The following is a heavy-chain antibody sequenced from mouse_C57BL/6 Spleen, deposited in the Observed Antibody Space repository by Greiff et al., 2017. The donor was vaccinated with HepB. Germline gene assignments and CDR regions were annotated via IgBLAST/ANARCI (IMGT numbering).Heavy chain of an antibody. CDR1: GYTFTDYE. D-gene: IGHD2-2*01. Sequence: QVQLKESGAELVRPGASVTLSCKASGYTFTDYEMHWVKQTPVHGLEWIGAIDPETGGTAYNQKFKGKAILTADKSSSTAYMELRSLTSEDSAVYYCQTGYYGYGVRVYYAMDDWGQGTSVTVSS. J-gene: IGHJ4*01. V-gene: IGHV1-15*01. CDR3: QTGYYGYGVRVYYAMDD. CDR2: IDPETGGT.